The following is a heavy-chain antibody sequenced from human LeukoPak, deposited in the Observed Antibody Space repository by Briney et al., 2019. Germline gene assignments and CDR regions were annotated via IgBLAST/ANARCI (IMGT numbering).Heavy chain of an antibody. D-gene: IGHD2-21*02. CDR1: GFTFDDYG. V-gene: IGHV3-20*01. J-gene: IGHJ6*02. Sequence: GGSLRLSCAASGFTFDDYGMSWVRHAPGKGLEWVSGINWNGGSTGYADSVKGRFTSSRGNAKNSLYLQMNSLRAEDTALYHCARVGYCRGDCYSEYYYGMDVWGQGTTVTVSS. CDR3: ARVGYCRGDCYSEYYYGMDV. CDR2: INWNGGST.